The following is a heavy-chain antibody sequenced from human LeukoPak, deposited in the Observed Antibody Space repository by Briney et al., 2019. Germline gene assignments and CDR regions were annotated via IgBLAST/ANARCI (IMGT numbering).Heavy chain of an antibody. V-gene: IGHV3-21*01. CDR3: ARGRVFRSGSYYKNWFDP. Sequence: PGGSLRLSCAASGFTFSSYSMNWVRQAPGKGLEWVSSISSSSSYIYYADSVKGRFTISRDNAKNSLYLQMNSLRAEDTAVYYCARGRVFRSGSYYKNWFDPWGQGTLVTVSS. D-gene: IGHD3-10*01. CDR2: ISSSSSYI. CDR1: GFTFSSYS. J-gene: IGHJ5*02.